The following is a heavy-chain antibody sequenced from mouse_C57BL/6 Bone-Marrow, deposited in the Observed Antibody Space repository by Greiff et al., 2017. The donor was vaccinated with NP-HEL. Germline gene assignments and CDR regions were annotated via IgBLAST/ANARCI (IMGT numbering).Heavy chain of an antibody. Sequence: EVHLVESGGGLVKPGGSLKLSCAASGFTFSDYGMHWVRQAPEKGLEWVAYISSGSSTIYYADTVKGRFTISRDNAKNTLFRQMTSLRSEDTAMYYCARSHGSSYEAMDYWGQGTSVTVSS. CDR2: ISSGSSTI. D-gene: IGHD1-1*01. CDR1: GFTFSDYG. V-gene: IGHV5-17*01. J-gene: IGHJ4*01. CDR3: ARSHGSSYEAMDY.